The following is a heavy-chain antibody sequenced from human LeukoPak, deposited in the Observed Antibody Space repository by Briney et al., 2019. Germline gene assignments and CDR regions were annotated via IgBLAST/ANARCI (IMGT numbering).Heavy chain of an antibody. J-gene: IGHJ4*02. CDR1: GFTFDDYA. CDR2: ISWNSGSI. Sequence: PGRSLRLSCAASGFTFDDYAMHWVRQAPGKGLEWVSGISWNSGSIGYADSVKGRFTISRDNAKNSLYLQMNSLRAEDTALYYCAKSPRWAYCSSTSCYGESYFDYWGQGTLVTVSS. V-gene: IGHV3-9*01. D-gene: IGHD2-2*01. CDR3: AKSPRWAYCSSTSCYGESYFDY.